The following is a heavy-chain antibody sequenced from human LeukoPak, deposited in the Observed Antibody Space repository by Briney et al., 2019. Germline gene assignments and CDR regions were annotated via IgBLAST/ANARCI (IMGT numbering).Heavy chain of an antibody. D-gene: IGHD6-6*01. CDR2: ISSDGSNE. V-gene: IGHV3-30*04. CDR1: GFTFSSYA. Sequence: GGSLRLSCAASGFTFSSYAMHWVRQAPGKGLEWVAVISSDGSNEYYADSVKGRFTISRDNSKNMLYLQMNSLRTEDTAVYYCARVSTASITAPTNDYWGQGTLVTVST. CDR3: ARVSTASITAPTNDY. J-gene: IGHJ4*02.